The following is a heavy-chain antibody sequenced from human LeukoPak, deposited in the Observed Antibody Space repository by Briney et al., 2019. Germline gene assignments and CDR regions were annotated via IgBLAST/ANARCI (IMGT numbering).Heavy chain of an antibody. J-gene: IGHJ6*03. V-gene: IGHV3-48*03. CDR3: ARVPKSSSSWYYAFSDYYYYYMDV. CDR2: ISSSGSTI. D-gene: IGHD6-13*01. Sequence: GGSLRLSCAASGFTFSSYEMNWVRQAPGKGLEWVSYISSSGSTIYYADSVKGRFTISRDNAKNSLYLQMNSLRAEDTAVYYCARVPKSSSSWYYAFSDYYYYYMDVWGKGTTVTVSS. CDR1: GFTFSSYE.